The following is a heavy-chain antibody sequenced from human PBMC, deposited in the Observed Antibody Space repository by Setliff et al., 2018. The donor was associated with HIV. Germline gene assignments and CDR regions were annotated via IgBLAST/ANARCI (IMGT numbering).Heavy chain of an antibody. V-gene: IGHV3-11*01. CDR2: ISGSGGVM. CDR3: ARARGSVGYYGSGTMYHMDV. J-gene: IGHJ6*03. CDR1: GFSFSGYF. Sequence: GGSLRLSCAVSGFSFSGYFMTWIRQAPGKGLEWVSYISGSGGVMAYADSVEGRFTISRDNAKNSMYLQMNSLRVEDTATYYCARARGSVGYYGSGTMYHMDVWGKGTTVTVSS. D-gene: IGHD3-10*01.